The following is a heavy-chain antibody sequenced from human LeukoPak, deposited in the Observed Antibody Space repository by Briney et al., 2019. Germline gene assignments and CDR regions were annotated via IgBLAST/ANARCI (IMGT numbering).Heavy chain of an antibody. D-gene: IGHD5-12*01. Sequence: GASVKVSCKASGYTFTGYYMHWVRQAPGQGLEWMGWINPNSGGTNYAQKFQGRVTMTRDTSISTAYMELSRLRSDDTAVYYCARGSGYSGYEPFDYWGQGTLVTVSS. CDR1: GYTFTGYY. V-gene: IGHV1-2*02. J-gene: IGHJ4*02. CDR3: ARGSGYSGYEPFDY. CDR2: INPNSGGT.